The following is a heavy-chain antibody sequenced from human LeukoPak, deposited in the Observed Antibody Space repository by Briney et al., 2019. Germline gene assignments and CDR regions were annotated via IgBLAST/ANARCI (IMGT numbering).Heavy chain of an antibody. CDR1: GGTFSSYA. D-gene: IGHD6-19*01. CDR3: ATVSSGWPPSLLMPFDY. J-gene: IGHJ4*02. Sequence: SVKVSCKASGGTFSSYAISWVRQAPGQGLEWMGGIIPIFGTANYAQKFQGRVTITADESTSTAYMELSSLRSEDTAVYYCATVSSGWPPSLLMPFDYWGQGTLVTVSS. V-gene: IGHV1-69*01. CDR2: IIPIFGTA.